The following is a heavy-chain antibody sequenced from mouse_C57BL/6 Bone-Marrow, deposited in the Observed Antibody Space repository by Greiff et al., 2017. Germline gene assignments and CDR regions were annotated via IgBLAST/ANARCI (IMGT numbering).Heavy chain of an antibody. CDR3: ARDYYGSIYRSRYCDV. CDR2: IDPNSGGT. Sequence: QVQLQQPGAELVKPGASVKLSCKASGYTFTSYWMHWVKQRPGRGLEWIGRIDPNSGGTKYNEKFKSKATLSVDKPSSTANMQLSSLTSEDSAVYYCARDYYGSIYRSRYCDVWGTGTTVTVSS. CDR1: GYTFTSYW. V-gene: IGHV1-72*01. J-gene: IGHJ1*03. D-gene: IGHD1-1*01.